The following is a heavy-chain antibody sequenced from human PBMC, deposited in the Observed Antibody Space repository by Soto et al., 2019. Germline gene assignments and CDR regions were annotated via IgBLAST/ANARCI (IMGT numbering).Heavy chain of an antibody. CDR1: GFTFSSYA. J-gene: IGHJ6*02. CDR2: ISGSGGTT. D-gene: IGHD1-1*01. V-gene: IGHV3-23*01. Sequence: GGSLRISFAASGFTFSSYAMTWVRQAPGQVLELVASISGSGGTTNYADSVKGRFTISRDKSNNKAYLQMNSLRAEDKAVYYCARQVGTSIDVHRCFQYCVMEVWGQWTTVSVS. CDR3: ARQVGTSIDVHRCFQYCVMEV.